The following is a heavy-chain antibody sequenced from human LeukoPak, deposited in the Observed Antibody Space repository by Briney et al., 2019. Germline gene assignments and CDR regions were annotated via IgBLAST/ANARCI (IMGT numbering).Heavy chain of an antibody. CDR3: TTENSGSTH. CDR1: GFTFSNAW. Sequence: KSGGSLRLSCAASGFTFSNAWMNWVRHTPGKGLEWVGRIKNNADGGTTEYAAPVKGRFTISRDDSKNTLYLQMNSLKTEATAVYHCTTENSGSTHWGQGTLVTVSS. D-gene: IGHD3-10*01. V-gene: IGHV3-15*07. J-gene: IGHJ4*02. CDR2: IKNNADGGTT.